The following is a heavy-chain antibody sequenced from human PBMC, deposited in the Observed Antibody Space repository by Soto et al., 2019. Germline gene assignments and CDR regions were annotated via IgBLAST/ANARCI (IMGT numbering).Heavy chain of an antibody. Sequence: ASVTVSCKASGYTFTSYDINWVRQATGQGLEWMGWMNPNSGNTGYAQKFQGRVTMIRNTSISTAYMELSSLRSEDTAVYYCARGVYDFWSGYTLSTRTNAFDIWGQGTMVTVSS. V-gene: IGHV1-8*01. J-gene: IGHJ3*02. CDR3: ARGVYDFWSGYTLSTRTNAFDI. D-gene: IGHD3-3*01. CDR2: MNPNSGNT. CDR1: GYTFTSYD.